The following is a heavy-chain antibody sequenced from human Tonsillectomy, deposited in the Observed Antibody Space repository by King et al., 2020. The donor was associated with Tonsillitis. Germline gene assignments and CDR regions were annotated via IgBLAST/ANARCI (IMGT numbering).Heavy chain of an antibody. CDR1: GFTFSSYN. J-gene: IGHJ6*02. CDR2: ISYSSSYI. V-gene: IGHV3-21*01. CDR3: ARGVLSTSWGMDV. Sequence: VQLVESGGGLVKPGGSLRLSCAASGFTFSSYNMNWVRQAPGKGLEWVSSISYSSSYIYYADSVKGRFTISRDNAKNSLYLQMNSLRAEDTAVYYCARGVLSTSWGMDVWGQGTTVTGSS. D-gene: IGHD2-2*01.